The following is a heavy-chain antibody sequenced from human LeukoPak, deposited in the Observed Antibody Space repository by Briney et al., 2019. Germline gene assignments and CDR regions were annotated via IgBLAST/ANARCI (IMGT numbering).Heavy chain of an antibody. CDR1: GGSISSYY. Sequence: PSETLSLTCTVYGGSISSYYWSWLRQPPGKGLKWVGYIYYSGSTNYNPSLKSRVTISVDTPKNQFSLKLSSVTAADTAVYYCARVQTYYDFWSGYTTTPYYYYYMDVWGKGTTVTVSS. J-gene: IGHJ6*03. CDR2: IYYSGST. CDR3: ARVQTYYDFWSGYTTTPYYYYYMDV. V-gene: IGHV4-59*01. D-gene: IGHD3-3*01.